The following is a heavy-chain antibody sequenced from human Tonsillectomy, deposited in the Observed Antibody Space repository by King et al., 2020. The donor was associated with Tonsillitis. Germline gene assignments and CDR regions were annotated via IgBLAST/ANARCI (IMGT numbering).Heavy chain of an antibody. CDR3: ARGSESCSGGSCFATYYFAF. D-gene: IGHD2-15*01. V-gene: IGHV5-51*01. CDR1: GYGFNTFW. CDR2: IYPDDSDT. Sequence: VQLVESGAEVKKPGESLKISCKGSGYGFNTFWIGWVRQMPGKGLEWMGIIYPDDSDTRYSPSFRGQVTISADKSISTAYLPWSSLRASDTAMYYCARGSESCSGGSCFATYYFAFWGQGTLVTVSS. J-gene: IGHJ4*02.